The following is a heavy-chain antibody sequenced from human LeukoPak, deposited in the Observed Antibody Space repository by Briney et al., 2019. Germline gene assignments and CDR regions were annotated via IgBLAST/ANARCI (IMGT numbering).Heavy chain of an antibody. J-gene: IGHJ4*02. CDR3: ARDEASPSYYYGSGTYPYFDS. D-gene: IGHD3-10*01. CDR1: GFTFNAYY. V-gene: IGHV3-11*01. CDR2: ISSGSVLI. Sequence: PGGSLRLSCAASGFTFNAYYMSWIRQAPGKGLEWVSYISSGSVLIYYADSVKGRFTISRDNANNLLYLQMNSLRAEDTAVYYCARDEASPSYYYGSGTYPYFDSWGQGTLVTVSS.